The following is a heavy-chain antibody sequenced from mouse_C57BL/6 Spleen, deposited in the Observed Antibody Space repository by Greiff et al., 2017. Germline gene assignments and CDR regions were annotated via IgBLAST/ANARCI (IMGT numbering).Heavy chain of an antibody. CDR1: GYTFTSYW. J-gene: IGHJ4*01. Sequence: QVQLQQPGAELVMPGASVKLSCKASGYTFTSYWMHWVKQRPGQGLEWIGEIDPSDSYTNYNQKFKGKSTLTVDKSSSTAYMQLSSLTSEDSAVYYCARHGHSNAMDYWGQGTSVTVSS. CDR2: IDPSDSYT. V-gene: IGHV1-69*01. CDR3: ARHGHSNAMDY.